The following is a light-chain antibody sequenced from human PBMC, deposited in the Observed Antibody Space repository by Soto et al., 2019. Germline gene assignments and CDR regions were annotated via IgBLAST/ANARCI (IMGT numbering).Light chain of an antibody. CDR2: GAS. Sequence: EIVVTQCPDTLSLSPGERATLSCRASQTVSSNYLAWCQQRPGQAPRLLIYGASTRAAGIPDRFSGSGSGTDFTLTITRLEPEDSAVYFCQQYTGPPTTFGQGALLDVK. CDR1: QTVSSNY. V-gene: IGKV3-20*01. CDR3: QQYTGPPTT. J-gene: IGKJ5*01.